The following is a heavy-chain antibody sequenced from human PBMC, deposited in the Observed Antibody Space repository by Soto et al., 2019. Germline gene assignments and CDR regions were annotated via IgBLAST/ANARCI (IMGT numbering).Heavy chain of an antibody. V-gene: IGHV1-8*01. D-gene: IGHD2-2*03. Sequence: QVQLVQSGAEVKRPGASVKVSCKASGNTFTSYDFNWVRQAPGQGLEWMGWVNPNSGNTDYAQKFQGRVTMTRNTSIRTAYMELSSLRSEDTAVYYCARASYLDPAFDIWGQGTMVTVSS. CDR2: VNPNSGNT. CDR1: GNTFTSYD. CDR3: ARASYLDPAFDI. J-gene: IGHJ3*02.